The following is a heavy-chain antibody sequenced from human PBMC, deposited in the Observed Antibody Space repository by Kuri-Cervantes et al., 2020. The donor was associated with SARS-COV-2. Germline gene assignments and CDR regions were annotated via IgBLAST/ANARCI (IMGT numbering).Heavy chain of an antibody. J-gene: IGHJ4*02. CDR2: ISSSSSYI. CDR1: GFTFSSYS. D-gene: IGHD2-2*02. V-gene: IGHV3-21*01. CDR3: ARDLTPERYCSSTSCYTDYDFWSNYLVDY. Sequence: GESLKISCAASGFTFSSYSMNWVRQAPGKGLEWVSSISSSSSYISHADSMKGRFTISRDNAKNSLSLQLNSLRAEDTAVYYCARDLTPERYCSSTSCYTDYDFWSNYLVDYWGQGTLVTVSS.